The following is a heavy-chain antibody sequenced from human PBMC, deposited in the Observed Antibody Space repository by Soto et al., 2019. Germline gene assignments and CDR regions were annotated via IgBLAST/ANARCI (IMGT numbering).Heavy chain of an antibody. CDR2: IYYSGST. D-gene: IGHD2-15*01. V-gene: IGHV4-39*01. CDR1: GGSISSSSYY. J-gene: IGHJ4*02. Sequence: SETLSLTCTVSGGSISSSSYYWGWIRQPPGKGLEWIGSIYYSGSTYYNPSLKSRVTISVDTSKNQFSLKLSSVTAADTAVYYCADYCSGGSCYGGSDWGQGTLVTVSS. CDR3: ADYCSGGSCYGGSD.